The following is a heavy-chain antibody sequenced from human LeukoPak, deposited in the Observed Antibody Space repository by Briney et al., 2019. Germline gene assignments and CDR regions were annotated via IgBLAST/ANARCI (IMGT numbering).Heavy chain of an antibody. D-gene: IGHD2-15*01. Sequence: GGSLRLSCAASGFTFSSYAMHWVRQAPGKGLEWVAVISYDGSNKYYADSVKGRFTISRDNSKNTLYLQMNSLRAEDTAVYYCARVFSDIVVVVAAVPRLDYWGQGTLVTVSS. CDR2: ISYDGSNK. V-gene: IGHV3-30*04. CDR1: GFTFSSYA. J-gene: IGHJ4*02. CDR3: ARVFSDIVVVVAAVPRLDY.